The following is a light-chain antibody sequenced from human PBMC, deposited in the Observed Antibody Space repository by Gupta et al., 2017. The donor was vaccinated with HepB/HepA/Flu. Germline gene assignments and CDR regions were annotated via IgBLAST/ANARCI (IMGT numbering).Light chain of an antibody. CDR2: GTS. CDR3: QQYNEWRT. J-gene: IGKJ1*01. Sequence: ASQNVTNNLAWYQQKPGQAPRLLMYGTSMRATGIPARFSGSGSGTEFTLTISSLQSEDFAVYYCQQYNEWRTFGQGTKVEIK. CDR1: QNVTNN. V-gene: IGKV3-15*01.